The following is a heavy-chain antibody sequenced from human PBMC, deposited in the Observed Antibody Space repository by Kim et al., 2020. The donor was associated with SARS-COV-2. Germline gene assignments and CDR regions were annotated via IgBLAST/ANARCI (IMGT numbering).Heavy chain of an antibody. D-gene: IGHD5-18*01. V-gene: IGHV1-69*13. CDR2: IIPIFGTA. J-gene: IGHJ6*02. CDR3: ARGETAMVIYEYYYGMVV. Sequence: SVKVSCKASGDTFSSYAISWVRQAPGQGLEWMGWIIPIFGTANYAQKFQGRVTITADESTSTAYMELSSLRSEDTAVYYCARGETAMVIYEYYYGMVVCGQGTPVTVS. CDR1: GDTFSSYA.